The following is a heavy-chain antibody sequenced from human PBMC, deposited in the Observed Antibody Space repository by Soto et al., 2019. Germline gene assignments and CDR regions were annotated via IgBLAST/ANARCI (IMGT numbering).Heavy chain of an antibody. CDR2: VYHTGST. D-gene: IGHD3-9*01. J-gene: IGHJ5*02. Sequence: PSETLSLTCAVSGGFITNDYWSWIRQPPGKGLEWIGYVYHTGSTNYKPSLKSRVTISVDKSKNQFSLKLTSVTAADTAVYYCARHPIRYYDVLNGQIVYPEFNWVDPWGHGILVTVSS. CDR3: ARHPIRYYDVLNGQIVYPEFNWVDP. CDR1: GGFITNDY. V-gene: IGHV4-59*08.